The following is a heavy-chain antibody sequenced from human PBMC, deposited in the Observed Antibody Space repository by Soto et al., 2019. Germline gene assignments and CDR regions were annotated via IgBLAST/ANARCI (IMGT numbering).Heavy chain of an antibody. CDR2: ISSSSSYI. CDR3: ARFAHDYGDRDDYFDY. V-gene: IGHV3-21*01. J-gene: IGHJ4*02. Sequence: PGGSLRLSCAASGFTFSSYSMNWVRQAPGKGLEWVSSISSSSSYIYYADSVKGRFTISRDNAKNSLYLQMNSLRAEDTAVYYCARFAHDYGDRDDYFDYWGQGTLVTVSS. CDR1: GFTFSSYS. D-gene: IGHD4-17*01.